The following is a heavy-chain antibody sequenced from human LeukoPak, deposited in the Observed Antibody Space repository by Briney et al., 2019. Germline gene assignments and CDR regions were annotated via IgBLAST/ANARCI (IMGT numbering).Heavy chain of an antibody. CDR3: ARDRDGLSPYDAFDI. Sequence: ASVKVSCKASGYTFTGYYMHWVRQAPGQGLEWMGWINPNSGGTNYAQKFQGRVTMTRDTSISTAYMELSRLRSDDTAVYYCARDRDGLSPYDAFDIWGQGTMVTVSS. D-gene: IGHD5-24*01. CDR1: GYTFTGYY. V-gene: IGHV1-2*02. CDR2: INPNSGGT. J-gene: IGHJ3*02.